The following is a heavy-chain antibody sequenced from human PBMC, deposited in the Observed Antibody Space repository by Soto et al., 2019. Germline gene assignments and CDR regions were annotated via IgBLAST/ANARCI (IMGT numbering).Heavy chain of an antibody. CDR3: ASGIQLWLRRINNGYSG. CDR1: GGTFSTYA. J-gene: IGHJ4*02. V-gene: IGHV1-69*12. D-gene: IGHD5-18*01. CDR2: IIPMFGTA. Sequence: QVQLVQSGAEVKKPESSVKVSCKAPGGTFSTYAISWVRQAPGQGLEWMGGIIPMFGTANYAQRFQDRVTITADESTTTVYMELSSLRSEDMAVYFCASGIQLWLRRINNGYSGWGQGTLVTVSS.